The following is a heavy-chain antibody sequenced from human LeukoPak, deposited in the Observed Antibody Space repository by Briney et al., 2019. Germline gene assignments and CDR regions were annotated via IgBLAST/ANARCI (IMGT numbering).Heavy chain of an antibody. Sequence: ASVKVSCKASGYTFTGYYMRWVRQAPGQGLEWMAWMNPNSGATNYAQKFQGRVTMTRDTSINTAYMELSSLRFDDTAVYYCARDPLRRGYGLYWGQGTLVTVSS. CDR3: ARDPLRRGYGLY. V-gene: IGHV1-2*02. CDR2: MNPNSGAT. CDR1: GYTFTGYY. D-gene: IGHD5-12*01. J-gene: IGHJ4*02.